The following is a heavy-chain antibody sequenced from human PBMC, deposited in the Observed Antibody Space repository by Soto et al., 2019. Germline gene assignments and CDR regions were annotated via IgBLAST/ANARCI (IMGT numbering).Heavy chain of an antibody. J-gene: IGHJ5*02. Sequence: VGSLRLSCVASGITINGYWMSWVRQVPGKGLVWVSRIKSDGSVTTYADSVKGRFTISRDNAKNTVYLQMNSLRAEDTAVYYCARSDWFAPWGQGTLVTVSS. CDR2: IKSDGSVT. CDR3: ARSDWFAP. V-gene: IGHV3-74*01. CDR1: GITINGYW.